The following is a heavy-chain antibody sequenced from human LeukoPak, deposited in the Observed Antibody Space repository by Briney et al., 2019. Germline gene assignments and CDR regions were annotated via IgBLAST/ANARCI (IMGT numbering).Heavy chain of an antibody. CDR2: ISYDGSNK. J-gene: IGHJ6*04. CDR1: GFTFSSYG. V-gene: IGHV3-30*18. CDR3: AKDRYGYYYGMDV. Sequence: GGSLRLSCAASGFTFSSYGMHWVRQAPGKGLEWVAVISYDGSNKYYADSVKGRFTISRDNSENTLCLQMNSLRAEDTAVYYCAKDRYGYYYGMDVWGKGTTVTVSS. D-gene: IGHD5-18*01.